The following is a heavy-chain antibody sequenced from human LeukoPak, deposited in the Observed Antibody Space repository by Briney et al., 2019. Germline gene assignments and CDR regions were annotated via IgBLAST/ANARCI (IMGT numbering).Heavy chain of an antibody. J-gene: IGHJ4*02. V-gene: IGHV4-59*01. CDR3: ARAPRYSSGWYYFDY. CDR1: GGSISTYY. CDR2: IYYSGST. D-gene: IGHD6-19*01. Sequence: SETLSLTCTVSGGSISTYYWSWIRQPPGKGLEWIGYIYYSGSTNYNPSLKSRVAISVDTSKNQFSLRQTSVTAADTAMYYCARAPRYSSGWYYFDYWGQGILVTVSS.